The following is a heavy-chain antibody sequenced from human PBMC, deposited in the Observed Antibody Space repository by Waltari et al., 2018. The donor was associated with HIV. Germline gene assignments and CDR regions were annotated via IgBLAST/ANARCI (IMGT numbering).Heavy chain of an antibody. Sequence: QVQLVQSGAEVKSPGDSVKVSCKASGYTFNGYYIHWVRQAPGPGLAWMGGXETNSGDTNYAQKFQCRVIMTSDTSINTVYMELSRLTSDDTAVYYCTRVGFGSGTYYFPGGYWGQGTLVTVSS. J-gene: IGHJ4*02. CDR2: XETNSGDT. D-gene: IGHD3-10*01. CDR1: GYTFNGYY. CDR3: TRVGFGSGTYYFPGGY. V-gene: IGHV1-2*02.